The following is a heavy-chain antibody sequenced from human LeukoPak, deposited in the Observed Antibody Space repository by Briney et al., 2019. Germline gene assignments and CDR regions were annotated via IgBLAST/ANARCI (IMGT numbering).Heavy chain of an antibody. J-gene: IGHJ5*02. CDR2: IYNSGSL. V-gene: IGHV4-59*01. Sequence: SETLSLTCTVSGGSISSYYWSWIRQPPGKGLEWIGYIYNSGSLNYNPSLKSRVTMSVDTSKNQFSLKLSSVTAADTAVYYCAKDLYYYDTNAYYFDRFDPWGQGTLVTVSS. CDR1: GGSISSYY. CDR3: AKDLYYYDTNAYYFDRFDP. D-gene: IGHD3-22*01.